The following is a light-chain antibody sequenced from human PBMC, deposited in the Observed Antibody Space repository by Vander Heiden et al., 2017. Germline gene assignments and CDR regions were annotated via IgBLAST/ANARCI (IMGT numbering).Light chain of an antibody. CDR1: SSNIGSNT. J-gene: IGLJ2*01. V-gene: IGLV1-44*01. CDR3: AAWDDRLKGLV. Sequence: QSVLTQPPSASGTPGPRVTISCSGSSSNIGSNTVNWYQQLPGTATKLLIYRKNQRPSGVPDRLSGSKSGTSDSLAISGLQSEDEAEYYCAAWDDRLKGLVVGGGTKMTVL. CDR2: RKN.